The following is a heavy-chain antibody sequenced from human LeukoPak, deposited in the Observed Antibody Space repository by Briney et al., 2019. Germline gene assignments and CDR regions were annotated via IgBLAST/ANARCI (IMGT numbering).Heavy chain of an antibody. CDR2: ISSSGSTI. D-gene: IGHD4-17*01. Sequence: GGSLRLSCAASGFTLSSYEMNWVRQAPGKGLECVSYISSSGSTIYYADSVKGRFTISRDNAKNSLYLQMNSVRAEDTSVYYCARDTNGDGWFDPWGQGTLVTVSS. V-gene: IGHV3-48*03. CDR1: GFTLSSYE. J-gene: IGHJ5*02. CDR3: ARDTNGDGWFDP.